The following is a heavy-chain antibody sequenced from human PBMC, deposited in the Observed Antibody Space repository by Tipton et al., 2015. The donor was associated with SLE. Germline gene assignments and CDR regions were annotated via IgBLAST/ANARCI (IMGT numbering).Heavy chain of an antibody. V-gene: IGHV3-21*03. CDR2: ISSGSSYI. J-gene: IGHJ3*02. CDR3: AIVVVVAGDDAFDM. CDR1: GFSFSSYS. Sequence: SLRLSCAASGFSFSSYSMNRVRQAPGKGLEWVSFISSGSSYIYYPDSMKGRFAISRDNAQNSLYLQMNSLTADDTAVYYCAIVVVVAGDDAFDMWGQGTMVTVSS. D-gene: IGHD2-15*01.